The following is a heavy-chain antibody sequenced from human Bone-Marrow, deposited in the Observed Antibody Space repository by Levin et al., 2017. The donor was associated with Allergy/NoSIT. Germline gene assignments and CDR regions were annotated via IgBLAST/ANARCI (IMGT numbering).Heavy chain of an antibody. J-gene: IGHJ4*02. CDR3: AALNPGIGHS. Sequence: GGSLRLSCAASGLTVSNNYMKWVRQAPGKGLEWVSLIYSGGNTFYADSGKGRFIIPRDNSKNTLNLQLNSLGVEDTAVYYCAALNPGIGHSWGQGTLVTVSS. CDR1: GLTVSNNY. D-gene: IGHD6-13*01. CDR2: IYSGGNT. V-gene: IGHV3-53*01.